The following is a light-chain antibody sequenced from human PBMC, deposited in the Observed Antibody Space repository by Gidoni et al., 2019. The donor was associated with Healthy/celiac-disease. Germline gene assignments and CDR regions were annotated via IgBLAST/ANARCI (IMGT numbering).Light chain of an antibody. CDR3: QQYGSSPLT. V-gene: IGKV3-20*01. Sequence: EIVLTQSPGTLSLSPGVTATLSCRASQSVSSSYLAWYQQKPGQAPRLLIYGASSRTTGIPDRFSGSGSGTDFTLTISRLEPEDFAVYYCQQYGSSPLTFGGGIKVEIK. J-gene: IGKJ4*01. CDR2: GAS. CDR1: QSVSSSY.